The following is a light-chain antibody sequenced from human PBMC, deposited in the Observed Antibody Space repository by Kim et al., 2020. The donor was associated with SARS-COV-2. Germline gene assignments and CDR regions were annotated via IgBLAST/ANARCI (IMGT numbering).Light chain of an antibody. CDR3: QQYGSLPYT. CDR1: QSVSNNY. V-gene: IGKV3-20*01. J-gene: IGKJ2*01. Sequence: EIVLTQSPGTLSLSPGERATLSCRASQSVSNNYLGWYQQKPGQAPRLLIYGASGRATGIPHRFSGSGSGADFTLTISRLEPEDFAVYYCQQYGSLPYTFGQGTKLEI. CDR2: GAS.